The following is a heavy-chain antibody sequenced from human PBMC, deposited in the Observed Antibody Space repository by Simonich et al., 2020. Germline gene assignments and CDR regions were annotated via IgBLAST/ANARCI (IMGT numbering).Heavy chain of an antibody. V-gene: IGHV1-2*02. J-gene: IGHJ6*03. D-gene: IGHD6-6*01. CDR2: INPSSGGT. CDR3: ARDRAARYYYYYYMDV. CDR1: GYTFTGYY. Sequence: QVQLVQSGAEVKKPGASVKVSCKASGYTFTGYYMHWVRQAPGQGLEWMGWINPSSGGTNYAQKCQGRVTMTRETSISTAYMELSRLRSDDTAVYYCARDRAARYYYYYYMDVWGKGTTVTVSS.